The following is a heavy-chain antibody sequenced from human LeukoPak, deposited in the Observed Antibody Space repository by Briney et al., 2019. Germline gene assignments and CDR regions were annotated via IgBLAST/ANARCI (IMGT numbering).Heavy chain of an antibody. D-gene: IGHD2-21*02. CDR1: RFTFSSYA. Sequence: GGSLRLSCAASRFTFSSYAMNWVRQAPGKGLEWVSGISAGGGSTYYADSVKGRFTISKDNSKNALYLQVNSLRAEDTAVYYCAKDRQPYCGGDCYYDYWGQGTLVTVSS. CDR2: ISAGGGST. V-gene: IGHV3-23*01. CDR3: AKDRQPYCGGDCYYDY. J-gene: IGHJ4*02.